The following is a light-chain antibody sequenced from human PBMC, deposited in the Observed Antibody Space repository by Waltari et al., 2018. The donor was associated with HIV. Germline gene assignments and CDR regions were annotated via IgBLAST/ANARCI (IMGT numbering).Light chain of an antibody. J-gene: IGLJ3*02. CDR2: TNI. Sequence: QSVLTQPPSASGTPGQRVNISCSGGSSNIGSNPVNWYRQFPGEAPKLPSYTNIQRPSGVPDRFSGSKSGTSASLAISGLQSEDEADFYCAVWDDSLRSVLFGGGTRLTVL. CDR3: AVWDDSLRSVL. V-gene: IGLV1-44*01. CDR1: SSNIGSNP.